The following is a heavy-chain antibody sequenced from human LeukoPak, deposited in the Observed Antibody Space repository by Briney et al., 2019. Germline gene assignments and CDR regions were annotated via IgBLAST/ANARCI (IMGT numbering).Heavy chain of an antibody. J-gene: IGHJ4*02. CDR1: GGSISSGGYS. V-gene: IGHV4-30-2*01. CDR3: ARDQPYYYDSSGYYSDDY. CDR2: IYHSGST. Sequence: SQTLSLTCAVSGGSISSGGYSWSWIRQPPGKGLEWIGYIYHSGSTYYNPSLKSRVTISVDRSKNQFSLKLSSVTAADTAVYYCARDQPYYYDSSGYYSDDYWGQGTLVTVSS. D-gene: IGHD3-22*01.